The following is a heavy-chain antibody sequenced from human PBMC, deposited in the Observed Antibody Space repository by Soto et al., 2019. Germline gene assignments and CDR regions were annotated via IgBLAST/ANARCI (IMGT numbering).Heavy chain of an antibody. CDR3: ARAEHNPYCSSTSCYDDGFDP. D-gene: IGHD2-2*01. J-gene: IGHJ5*02. Sequence: SGTLSLTCTVSGGSISSYYWSWIRQPPGKGLEWIGYIYYSGSTNYNPSLKSRVTISVDTSKNQFSLKLSSVTAADTAVYYCARAEHNPYCSSTSCYDDGFDPWGQGTLVTVSS. CDR2: IYYSGST. CDR1: GGSISSYY. V-gene: IGHV4-59*01.